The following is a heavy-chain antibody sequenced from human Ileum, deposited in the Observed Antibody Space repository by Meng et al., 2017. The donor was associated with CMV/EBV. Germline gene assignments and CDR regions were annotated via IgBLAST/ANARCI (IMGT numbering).Heavy chain of an antibody. CDR2: ISSGSGTTT. CDR3: VRPRNWGCLDS. Sequence: GESLKISCAASGFDFNDYYMTWIRQAPGKGLEWVSYISSGSGTTTYYADSVRGRFTISRDNGKNSLYLQMNSLRAEDTAVYYCVRPRNWGCLDSWGQGYLVNGAS. J-gene: IGHJ4*02. CDR1: GFDFNDYY. D-gene: IGHD7-27*01. V-gene: IGHV3-11*04.